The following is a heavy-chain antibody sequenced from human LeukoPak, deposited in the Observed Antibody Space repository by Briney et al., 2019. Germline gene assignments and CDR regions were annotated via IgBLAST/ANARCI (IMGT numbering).Heavy chain of an antibody. D-gene: IGHD2-15*01. CDR2: VYYSGST. V-gene: IGHV4-59*02. CDR1: GGSVSGYY. CDR3: ARIHRYCSGGACYVLDN. Sequence: SETLSLTCVVSGGSVSGYYWGWIRQPPGRGLEWIGYVYYSGSTNYNPSFKSRITISVNTSRNQFSLQLSSVTAADTAVYYCARIHRYCSGGACYVLDNWGQGTLVAVSS. J-gene: IGHJ4*02.